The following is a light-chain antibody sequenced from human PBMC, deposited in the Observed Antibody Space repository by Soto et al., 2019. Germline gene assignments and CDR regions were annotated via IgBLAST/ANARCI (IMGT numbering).Light chain of an antibody. CDR2: EVT. V-gene: IGLV2-8*01. CDR1: ASDIGRYNY. J-gene: IGLJ1*01. CDR3: NSYVGSNNYV. Sequence: QSALTQPPSASGSPGQSVTISCIGTASDIGRYNYVSWYQHHPGKAPKLIIYEVTKRPSGVPDRFSGSKSGNTASLTVSGLQADDEADYYCNSYVGSNNYVFGTGTKVNV.